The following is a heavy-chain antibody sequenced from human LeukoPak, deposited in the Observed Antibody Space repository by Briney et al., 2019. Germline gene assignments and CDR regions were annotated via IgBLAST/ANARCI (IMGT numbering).Heavy chain of an antibody. CDR3: ARDRVGGDLTGVSLY. CDR2: ISAYNGNT. V-gene: IGHV1-18*01. CDR1: GYPFDNFG. Sequence: GASVKVSCKASGYPFDNFGLTWGRQAPGQGLEWMGWISAYNGNTHYAQKFRGRLTLTTETSTSPAYLELRSLKSDDTAVYYCARDRVGGDLTGVSLYWGQGTLVTVSS. D-gene: IGHD4-17*01. J-gene: IGHJ4*01.